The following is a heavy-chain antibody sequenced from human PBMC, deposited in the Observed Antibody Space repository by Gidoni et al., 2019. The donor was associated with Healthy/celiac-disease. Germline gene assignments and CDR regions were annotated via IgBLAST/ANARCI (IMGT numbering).Heavy chain of an antibody. CDR2: MNPNSGNT. CDR3: ARGRGDIVVVPAAMGNWFDP. Sequence: QVQLVQSGAEVQKPGASVKVSCKASGYTFTSYDINWVRQATGQGLEWMGWMNPNSGNTGYAQKFQGRVTMTRNTSISTAYMELSSLRSEDTAVYYCARGRGDIVVVPAAMGNWFDPWGQGTLVTVSS. D-gene: IGHD2-2*01. CDR1: GYTFTSYD. V-gene: IGHV1-8*01. J-gene: IGHJ5*02.